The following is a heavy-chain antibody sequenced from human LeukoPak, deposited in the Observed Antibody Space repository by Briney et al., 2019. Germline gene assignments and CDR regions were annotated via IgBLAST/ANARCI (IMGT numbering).Heavy chain of an antibody. CDR2: ISYTGST. CDR1: GGSISSGGYY. Sequence: SQTLSLTCTVSGGSISSGGYYWSWIRQHPGKGLEWIGYISYTGSTYYNPSLKSRVTISADTSENQFSLKLSSVTAADTAVYYCARDRSRYSSTWGFDYWGQGTLVTVSS. J-gene: IGHJ4*02. D-gene: IGHD6-13*01. V-gene: IGHV4-31*03. CDR3: ARDRSRYSSTWGFDY.